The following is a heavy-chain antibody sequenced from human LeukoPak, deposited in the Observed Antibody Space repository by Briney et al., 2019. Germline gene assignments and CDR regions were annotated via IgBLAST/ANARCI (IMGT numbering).Heavy chain of an antibody. CDR3: ARGLYYYDRSTYDDFDY. D-gene: IGHD3-22*01. V-gene: IGHV1-46*01. CDR1: GYPFSTYW. Sequence: GASVKVSCKASGYPFSTYWLHWVRQAPGQGLEWMGFVNPNDGARIYAQKFQGRITMTRDTSMNTVFMELSSLRSEDTAVYYCARGLYYYDRSTYDDFDYWGQGTLVTVSS. CDR2: VNPNDGAR. J-gene: IGHJ4*02.